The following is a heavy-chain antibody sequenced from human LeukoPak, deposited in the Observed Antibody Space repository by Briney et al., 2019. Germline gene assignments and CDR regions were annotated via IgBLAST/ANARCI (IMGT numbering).Heavy chain of an antibody. V-gene: IGHV3-33*08. J-gene: IGHJ4*02. CDR3: AREVDTAMAIDY. D-gene: IGHD5-18*01. CDR2: IWYDGSNK. Sequence: PGGSLRLSCEASGFTFSSYGMHWVRQAPGKGLEWVAVIWYDGSNKYYADSVKGRFTISRDNSKNTLYLQMNSLRAEDTAVYYCAREVDTAMAIDYWGQGTLVTVSS. CDR1: GFTFSSYG.